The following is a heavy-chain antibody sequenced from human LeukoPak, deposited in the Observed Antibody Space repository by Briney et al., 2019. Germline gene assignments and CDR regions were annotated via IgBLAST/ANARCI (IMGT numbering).Heavy chain of an antibody. D-gene: IGHD3-22*01. CDR2: ISGSGGST. CDR1: RFTFSSYA. Sequence: GGSLRLSCAASRFTFSSYAMSWVRQAPGKGLEWVSAISGSGGSTYYADSVKGRFTISRDNSKNTLYLQMNSLRAEDTAVYYCAKTPGATYYYDSSGYYYDDNYFDYWGQGTLVTVSS. J-gene: IGHJ4*02. CDR3: AKTPGATYYYDSSGYYYDDNYFDY. V-gene: IGHV3-23*01.